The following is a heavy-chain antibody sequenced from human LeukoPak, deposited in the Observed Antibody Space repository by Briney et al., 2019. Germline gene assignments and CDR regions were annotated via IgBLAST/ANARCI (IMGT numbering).Heavy chain of an antibody. D-gene: IGHD3-3*01. V-gene: IGHV4-61*02. J-gene: IGHJ4*02. CDR3: ARLASGYFDY. CDR2: IYTSGST. CDR1: GGSISTNSYY. Sequence: PSETLSLNCTVSGGSISTNSYYWSWIRQPAGKGLEWIGRIYTSGSTDYNPSLKSRVTISRDTSKNQFSLKLSSVTAADTAVYYCARLASGYFDYWGQGTLVTVSS.